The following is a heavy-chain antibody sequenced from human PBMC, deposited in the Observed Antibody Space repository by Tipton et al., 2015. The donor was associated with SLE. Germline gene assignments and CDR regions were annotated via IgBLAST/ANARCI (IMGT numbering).Heavy chain of an antibody. CDR1: GGSISSGGYY. V-gene: IGHV4-30-4*08. Sequence: TLSLTCTVSGGSISSGGYYWSWIRQHPGKGLEWIGYIYYSGSTYYNPSLKSRVTISVDTSKNQFSLKLSSVTAADTAVYYCARDLSIADAFDIWGQGTMVTVSS. D-gene: IGHD2/OR15-2a*01. J-gene: IGHJ3*02. CDR2: IYYSGST. CDR3: ARDLSIADAFDI.